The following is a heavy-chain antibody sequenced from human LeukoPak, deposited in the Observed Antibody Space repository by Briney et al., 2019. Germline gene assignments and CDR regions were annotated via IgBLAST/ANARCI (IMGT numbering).Heavy chain of an antibody. Sequence: GGSLRPSCAASGFTFSSYAMHWVRQAPGKGLEWVAVISYDGSNKYYADSVKGRFTISRDNSKNTLYLQMNSLRAEDTAVYYCARAFLAVAAPFDYWGQGTLVTVSS. CDR1: GFTFSSYA. J-gene: IGHJ4*02. D-gene: IGHD6-19*01. CDR3: ARAFLAVAAPFDY. CDR2: ISYDGSNK. V-gene: IGHV3-30*04.